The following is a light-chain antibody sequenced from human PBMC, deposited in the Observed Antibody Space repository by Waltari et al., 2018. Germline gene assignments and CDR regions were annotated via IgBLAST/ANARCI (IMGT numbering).Light chain of an antibody. CDR2: EAS. Sequence: DIQMTQSPSSLSASVGDRVTITCQASQDISNFLNWFHQKPGKAPKLLIYEASNLETGVPSRFSGSGSGTDFTFTISKLQPEDIATYYCQQYDNLLYTFGQGTKLEIK. CDR1: QDISNF. V-gene: IGKV1-33*01. CDR3: QQYDNLLYT. J-gene: IGKJ2*01.